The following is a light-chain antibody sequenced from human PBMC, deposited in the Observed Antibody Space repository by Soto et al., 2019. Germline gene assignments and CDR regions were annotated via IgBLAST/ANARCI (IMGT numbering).Light chain of an antibody. V-gene: IGKV3-15*01. CDR1: QSVSNN. Sequence: EVVLTQSPGTLSLSPGERATLSCRASQSVSNNYLAWDQQKPGQAPRLLIYDASTRATGIPDRFSGGESGTEFTLTISSLQSEDFVVYYCQQYNSWPPITFGQGTRLDNK. CDR2: DAS. J-gene: IGKJ5*01. CDR3: QQYNSWPPIT.